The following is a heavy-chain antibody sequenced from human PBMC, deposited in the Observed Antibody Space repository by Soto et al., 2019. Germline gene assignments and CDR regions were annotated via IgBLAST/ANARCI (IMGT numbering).Heavy chain of an antibody. Sequence: GGSLRLSCAASGFTFSSYAMSWVRQAPGKGLEWVSAISGSGGSTYYADSVKGRFTISRDNSKNTLYLQMNSLETEDTAIYYCARSIRDSSGHHNFDYWXQGTLVTVSS. CDR1: GFTFSSYA. CDR3: ARSIRDSSGHHNFDY. V-gene: IGHV3-23*01. CDR2: ISGSGGST. J-gene: IGHJ4*02. D-gene: IGHD3-22*01.